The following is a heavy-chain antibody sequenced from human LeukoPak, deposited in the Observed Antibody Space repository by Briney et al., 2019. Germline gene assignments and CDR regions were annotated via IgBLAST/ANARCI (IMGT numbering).Heavy chain of an antibody. CDR2: IWYDGSNK. Sequence: GGSLRLSCAASGFTFSSYGMRWVRQAPGKGLEWVAVIWYDGSNKYYADSVKGRFTIARDNSKNTLYLQMTSLRAEDTAVYYCARSLGIAAPHEFDYWGQGTLVTVSS. J-gene: IGHJ4*02. V-gene: IGHV3-33*01. CDR1: GFTFSSYG. CDR3: ARSLGIAAPHEFDY. D-gene: IGHD6-6*01.